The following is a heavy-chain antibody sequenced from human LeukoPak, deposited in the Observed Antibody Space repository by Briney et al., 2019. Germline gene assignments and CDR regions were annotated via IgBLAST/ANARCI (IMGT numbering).Heavy chain of an antibody. Sequence: GGSLRLSCAASGFTFSSYGMHWVRQAPGKGLKWVAFIRSDGSNKYYADSVKGRFTISRDNSKNTLYLQMNSLRAEDTAVYYCSRILSSAWGELGYWGQGTLVTVSS. D-gene: IGHD6-19*01. CDR1: GFTFSSYG. CDR3: SRILSSAWGELGY. V-gene: IGHV3-30*02. CDR2: IRSDGSNK. J-gene: IGHJ4*02.